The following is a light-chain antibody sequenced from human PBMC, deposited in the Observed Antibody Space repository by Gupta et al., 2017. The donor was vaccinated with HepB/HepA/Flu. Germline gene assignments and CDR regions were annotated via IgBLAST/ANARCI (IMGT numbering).Light chain of an antibody. Sequence: QPVLTQPPSASGTPGQRVTISCSGSSSNIGNDNAYWYQQLPGTAPKLLIYNVNQRPSGVPDRFSGSKSGTTASLAISGLRSEDEADYYCVGWDDSLSGYVFGAGTKVTVL. J-gene: IGLJ1*01. CDR2: NVN. V-gene: IGLV1-47*02. CDR1: SSNIGNDN. CDR3: VGWDDSLSGYV.